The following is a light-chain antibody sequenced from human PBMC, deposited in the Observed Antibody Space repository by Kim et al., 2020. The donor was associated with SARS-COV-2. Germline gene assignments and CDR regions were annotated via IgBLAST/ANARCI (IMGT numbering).Light chain of an antibody. V-gene: IGLV7-46*01. CDR3: LLSYGDTRKI. CDR2: NTD. CDR1: TGTLTSGHF. Sequence: GGTVTLTCGSNTGTLTSGHFPYWFQHKPGQAPRALIYNTDYKYSWTPARFSGSLLGGKAALTLSDAQAEDEADYYCLLSYGDTRKIFGGGTQLTVL. J-gene: IGLJ2*01.